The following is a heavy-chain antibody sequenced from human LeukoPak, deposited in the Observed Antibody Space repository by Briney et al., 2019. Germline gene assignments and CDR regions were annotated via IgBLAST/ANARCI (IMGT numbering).Heavy chain of an antibody. J-gene: IGHJ4*02. V-gene: IGHV3-43*02. D-gene: IGHD1-1*01. Sequence: PGGSLRLSCAASGFTFDDYAMHWVRQAPGKGLEWVSLISGDGGNTYYADSVKGRFTISRDNSKNSLYLQMNSLRTEDTALYYCAKAEGTGTTGTNPYYFDYWGQGTLVTVSS. CDR2: ISGDGGNT. CDR3: AKAEGTGTTGTNPYYFDY. CDR1: GFTFDDYA.